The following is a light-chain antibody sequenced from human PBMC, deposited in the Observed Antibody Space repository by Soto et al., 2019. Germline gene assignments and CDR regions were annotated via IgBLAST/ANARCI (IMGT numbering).Light chain of an antibody. CDR3: QQRSNWRGT. V-gene: IGKV3-11*01. CDR2: DAS. CDR1: QSISKY. J-gene: IGKJ4*01. Sequence: EIVWTQSPATLSFSPGERATLSCRASQSISKYLAWYQQKPGQAPRLLIYDASNRATGIPARFSGSGSGTDFTLTISSLEPEDFAVYYCQQRSNWRGTFGGGTTVEI.